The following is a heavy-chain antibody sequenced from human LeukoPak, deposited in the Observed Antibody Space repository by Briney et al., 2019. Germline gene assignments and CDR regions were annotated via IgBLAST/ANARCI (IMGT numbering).Heavy chain of an antibody. D-gene: IGHD3-22*01. CDR3: ARDSYDSSGSLTYYYYYMDV. CDR1: GGSISSYY. V-gene: IGHV4-4*07. CDR2: IYTSGST. J-gene: IGHJ6*03. Sequence: PSETLSLTCTVSGGSISSYYWSWIRQPAGKGLEWIGRIYTSGSTNYNPSLKSRVTMSVDTSKNQFSLKLSSVTAADTAVYYCARDSYDSSGSLTYYYYYMDVWGKGTTVTISS.